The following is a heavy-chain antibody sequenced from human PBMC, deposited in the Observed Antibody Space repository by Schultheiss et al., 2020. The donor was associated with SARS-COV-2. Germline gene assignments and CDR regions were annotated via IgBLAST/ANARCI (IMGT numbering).Heavy chain of an antibody. J-gene: IGHJ5*02. CDR2: IYSSGST. D-gene: IGHD3-16*01. CDR1: GGSISTYY. CDR3: AREGGWFDP. Sequence: SETLSLTCTVSGGSISTYYWSWIRQPPGKGLEWIGYIYSSGSTNYNPSLKSRVTISVDKSKNQFSLKLRSVTAADTAVYYCAREGGWFDPWGQGTLVTVSS. V-gene: IGHV4-59*01.